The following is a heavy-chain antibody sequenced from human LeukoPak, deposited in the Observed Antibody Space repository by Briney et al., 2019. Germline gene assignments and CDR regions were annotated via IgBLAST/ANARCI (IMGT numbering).Heavy chain of an antibody. V-gene: IGHV3-64*01. J-gene: IGHJ4*02. CDR1: GFTFSSYA. CDR3: ARNAMAGGNHFDY. CDR2: ISSNGGNT. D-gene: IGHD2-2*01. Sequence: PGGSLRLSCAASGFTFSSYAMHWVRQAPGKGLEYVSAISSNGGNTYYANSVKGRFTISRDNSKDTLYLQMGSLRAEDMAVYYCARNAMAGGNHFDYWGQGTLVAVSS.